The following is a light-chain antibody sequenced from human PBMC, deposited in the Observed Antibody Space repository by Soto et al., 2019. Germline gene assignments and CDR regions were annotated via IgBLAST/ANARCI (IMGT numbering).Light chain of an antibody. V-gene: IGKV1-33*01. CDR3: QQYNSLPLT. Sequence: DLQLTQSPSSLSASVGDRLTITCQASQDITNYLNWYQQKPGEAPKLLIYDASNLETGVSSRFSGSGSGTDFTFTIGSLQPEDFATYYCQQYNSLPLTFGLGTRLEIK. CDR1: QDITNY. J-gene: IGKJ2*01. CDR2: DAS.